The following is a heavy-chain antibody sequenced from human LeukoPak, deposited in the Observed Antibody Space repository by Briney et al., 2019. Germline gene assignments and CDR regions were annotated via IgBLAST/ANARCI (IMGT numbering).Heavy chain of an antibody. J-gene: IGHJ4*02. CDR3: AKRGAYSGYEPPDY. D-gene: IGHD5-12*01. Sequence: PGGSLRLSCAASGFTFSSYAMSWVRQAPGKGLEWVSAISGSGGSTYYADSVKGRFTISRDNSKNTLYLQMNSLRAEDTAVYYCAKRGAYSGYEPPDYWGQGTLVTVSS. V-gene: IGHV3-23*01. CDR2: ISGSGGST. CDR1: GFTFSSYA.